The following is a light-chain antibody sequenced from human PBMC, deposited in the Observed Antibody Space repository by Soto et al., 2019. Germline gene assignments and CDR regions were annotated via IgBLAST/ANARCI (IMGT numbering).Light chain of an antibody. V-gene: IGKV3-20*01. J-gene: IGKJ4*02. CDR1: QSLSNNF. CDR2: GAS. CDR3: QQSANSNLT. Sequence: DIALTQCRRSLSLSPGLVATLSCGSSQSLSNNFLAWYQQKPGQAPRLLISGASSRATGIPDRFSGSGSGTDFALSIDRVEPEDFAVYDCQQSANSNLTFVGGTKVDI.